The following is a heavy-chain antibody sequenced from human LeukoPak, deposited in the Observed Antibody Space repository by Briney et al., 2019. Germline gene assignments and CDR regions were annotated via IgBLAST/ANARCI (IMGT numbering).Heavy chain of an antibody. Sequence: SETLSLTCTVSGDSISPYFWSWFRQPPGKGLEWIGYISYTGSTIYSPSLKSRVTISVDTSKNRFSLQLTSVTAADTAVCYCARDDYRGVTNFDPWGQGTLVTVSS. CDR1: GDSISPYF. J-gene: IGHJ5*02. V-gene: IGHV4-59*01. CDR2: ISYTGST. CDR3: ARDDYRGVTNFDP. D-gene: IGHD3-10*01.